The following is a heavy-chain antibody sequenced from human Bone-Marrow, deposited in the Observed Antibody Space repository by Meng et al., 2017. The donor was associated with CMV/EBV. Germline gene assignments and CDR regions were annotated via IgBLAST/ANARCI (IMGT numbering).Heavy chain of an antibody. D-gene: IGHD6-13*01. Sequence: GGSLRLSCAASGFTFSSYAMHWVRQAPGKGLEWVAVISYDGSNKYYADSVKGRFTISRDNSKNTLYLQMNSLRAEDTAVYYCAKDRGKQPSPLGYWGQATLVTVSS. J-gene: IGHJ4*02. CDR1: GFTFSSYA. V-gene: IGHV3-30*04. CDR3: AKDRGKQPSPLGY. CDR2: ISYDGSNK.